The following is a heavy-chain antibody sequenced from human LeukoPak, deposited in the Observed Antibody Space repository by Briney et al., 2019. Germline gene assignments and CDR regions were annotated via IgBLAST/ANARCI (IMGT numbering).Heavy chain of an antibody. Sequence: ETLSLTCTVSGGSISSSSYYWGWIRQPPGKGLMWVARIAGDGGSISYADSVKGRFTISRDNAKNTLYLQMNSLRAEDTAVYYCARLTRGPPEDIWGQGTMVTVSS. V-gene: IGHV3-74*01. D-gene: IGHD1-14*01. CDR2: IAGDGGSI. CDR1: GGSISSSSYY. J-gene: IGHJ3*02. CDR3: ARLTRGPPEDI.